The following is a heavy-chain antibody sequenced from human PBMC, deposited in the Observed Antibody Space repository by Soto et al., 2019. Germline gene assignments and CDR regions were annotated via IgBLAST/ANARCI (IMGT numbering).Heavy chain of an antibody. CDR2: IRSKAHTYAT. J-gene: IGHJ4*02. Sequence: EVQLVESGGGLVQPGGSLKLSCAASGFTFSGSAMHWVRQASGKGLEWVGRIRSKAHTYATAYVASVKGRFTISRDDSKNTAYLQMNSLKTEDTAVYYCTSFMVGATPYCGQGTLVTVSS. CDR1: GFTFSGSA. V-gene: IGHV3-73*02. D-gene: IGHD1-26*01. CDR3: TSFMVGATPY.